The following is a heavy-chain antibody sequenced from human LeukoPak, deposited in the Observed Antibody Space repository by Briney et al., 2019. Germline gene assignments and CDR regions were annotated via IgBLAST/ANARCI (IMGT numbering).Heavy chain of an antibody. CDR3: AIYSDTYYFDH. Sequence: GESLKISCKASGYPFTIYGIAWVRQMPGKGLEWMGIIYPGDSDTSYSPSFQGQVTIAADKSISPAYLQWSSLKASDTAMYYCAIYSDTYYFDHWGQGTLVTVSS. J-gene: IGHJ4*02. V-gene: IGHV5-51*01. CDR1: GYPFTIYG. D-gene: IGHD1-26*01. CDR2: IYPGDSDT.